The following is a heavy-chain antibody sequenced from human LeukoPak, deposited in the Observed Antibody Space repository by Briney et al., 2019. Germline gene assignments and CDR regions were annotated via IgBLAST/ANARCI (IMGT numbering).Heavy chain of an antibody. CDR3: ARGRGLRFLEWLFINWFDP. J-gene: IGHJ5*02. V-gene: IGHV4-34*01. Sequence: SETLSLTCAVYGGSFSGYYWSWIRQPPAKGLEWIGEINHSGSTNYNPSLKSRVTISVDTSKNQFSLKLSSVPAADTAVYYCARGRGLRFLEWLFINWFDPWGQGTLVTVSS. CDR2: INHSGST. D-gene: IGHD3-3*01. CDR1: GGSFSGYY.